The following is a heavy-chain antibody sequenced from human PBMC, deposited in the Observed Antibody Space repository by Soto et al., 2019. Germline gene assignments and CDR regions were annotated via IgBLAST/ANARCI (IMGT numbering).Heavy chain of an antibody. Sequence: ASVKVSCKASGYTVTSYGVSWVRQAPGQGLEWMGWISAFNGQTNYIQKVQGRVTLTTEASTSTAYMELRSLRSDDTAVYYCARGGDYYYGLDVWGQGTTVTAP. D-gene: IGHD3-16*01. CDR3: ARGGDYYYGLDV. J-gene: IGHJ6*02. CDR2: ISAFNGQT. V-gene: IGHV1-18*01. CDR1: GYTVTSYG.